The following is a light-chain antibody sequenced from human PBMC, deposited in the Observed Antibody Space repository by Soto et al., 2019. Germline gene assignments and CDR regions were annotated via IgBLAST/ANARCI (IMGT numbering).Light chain of an antibody. V-gene: IGLV5-45*03. CDR2: YKSDSDN. J-gene: IGLJ3*02. CDR1: SGINVGTYN. Sequence: QPVLTQPSSLSASPGASASLTCTLRSGINVGTYNIYWYQQRPGSPPQFLLRYKSDSDNQKGSGVPSRFSGSKDASANAAILLISVLQSEDEADYYCMIWYSSTWVFGGGTKLTVL. CDR3: MIWYSSTWV.